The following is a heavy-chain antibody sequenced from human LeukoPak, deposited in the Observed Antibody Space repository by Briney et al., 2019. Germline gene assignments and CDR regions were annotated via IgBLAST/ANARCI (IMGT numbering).Heavy chain of an antibody. CDR1: GYTFTSYY. D-gene: IGHD2-15*01. J-gene: IGHJ4*02. CDR2: INPSGGGT. CDR3: ARVATELDY. Sequence: ASVKVSCKASGYTFTSYYMHWVRQAPGQGLEWMGIINPSGGGTNYAQKFQGRVTMTRDTSISTAYMELSRLRSDDTAVYYCARVATELDYWGQGTLVTVSS. V-gene: IGHV1-2*02.